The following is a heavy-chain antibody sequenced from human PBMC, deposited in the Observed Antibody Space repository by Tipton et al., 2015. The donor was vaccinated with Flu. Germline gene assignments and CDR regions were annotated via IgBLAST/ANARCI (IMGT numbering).Heavy chain of an antibody. Sequence: QVQLVQSGAEVKKPGASVKVSCKASGYHFTSYYMHWVRQAPGQGLEWMGIINPSGGSTSYTQKFQGRGTMTMDTSTSTVYMGLSSLRSEDTAVYYCARDPLVGATSYYFDYWGQVTLVTVSS. J-gene: IGHJ4*02. V-gene: IGHV1-46*01. CDR3: ARDPLVGATSYYFDY. D-gene: IGHD1-26*01. CDR2: INPSGGST. CDR1: GYHFTSYY.